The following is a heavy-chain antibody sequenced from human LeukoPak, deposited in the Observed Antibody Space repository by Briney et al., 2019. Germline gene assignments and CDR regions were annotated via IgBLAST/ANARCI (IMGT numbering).Heavy chain of an antibody. CDR1: GCSISSYY. D-gene: IGHD5-24*01. CDR2: IFYSGST. V-gene: IGHV4-59*08. J-gene: IGHJ4*02. CDR3: ARLMEERWLQLPYYFDY. Sequence: SETLSPTCTVSGCSISSYYWSWIRQPPGKGLEWTGYIFYSGSTNYAPSLQSRVTISVDTSKNQFYLKLSSVTAADTAVYYCARLMEERWLQLPYYFDYWGQGTLVTVYS.